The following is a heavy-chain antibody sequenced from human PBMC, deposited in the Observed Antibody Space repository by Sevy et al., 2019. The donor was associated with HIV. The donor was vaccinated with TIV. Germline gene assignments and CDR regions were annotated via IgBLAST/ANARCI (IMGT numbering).Heavy chain of an antibody. CDR1: GLTSGAFA. CDR3: AKPNWNFRADWFDT. J-gene: IGHJ5*02. Sequence: GGSLRLSCKVTGLTSGAFAMSWVRQTPGKGLEWISSMSGSGGLTHYADSVKGRFTISRDKSKGTVDLEMNSLRGDDTAVYYCAKPNWNFRADWFDTWGQGTLVTVSS. CDR2: MSGSGGLT. D-gene: IGHD1-7*01. V-gene: IGHV3-23*01.